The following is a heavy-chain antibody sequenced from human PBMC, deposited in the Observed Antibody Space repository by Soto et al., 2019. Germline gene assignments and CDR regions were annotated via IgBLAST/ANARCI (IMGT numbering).Heavy chain of an antibody. D-gene: IGHD1-26*01. CDR1: GGSISSSNW. J-gene: IGHJ3*02. V-gene: IGHV4-4*02. Sequence: TSETLSLTCAVSGGSISSSNWWSWXXXXXGKGLEWIGEIYHSGSTNYNPSLKSRVTISVDKSKNQFSLKLSSVTAADTAVYYCARDYRVGATIDAFDIWGQGTMVTV. CDR3: ARDYRVGATIDAFDI. CDR2: IYHSGST.